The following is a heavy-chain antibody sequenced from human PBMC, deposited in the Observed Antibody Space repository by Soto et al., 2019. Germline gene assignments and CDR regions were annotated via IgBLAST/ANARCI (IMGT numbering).Heavy chain of an antibody. J-gene: IGHJ4*02. D-gene: IGHD3-22*01. CDR1: GFTFSSYW. CDR2: IKQDGSEK. V-gene: IGHV3-7*03. CDR3: ARELDMGYYDSSGYFND. Sequence: GGSLRLSCAASGFTFSSYWMSWVRQAPGKGLEWVANIKQDGSEKYYVDSVKGRFTISRDNAKNSLYLQMNSLRAEDTAVYYCARELDMGYYDSSGYFNDWGQGTLVTVSS.